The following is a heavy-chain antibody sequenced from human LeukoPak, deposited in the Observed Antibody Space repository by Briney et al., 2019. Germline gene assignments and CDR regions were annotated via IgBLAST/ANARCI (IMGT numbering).Heavy chain of an antibody. CDR2: INHSGST. V-gene: IGHV4-34*01. Sequence: SETLSLTCAVYGGSFSGYYWSWICQPPGKGLEWIGEINHSGSTNYNPSLKSRVTISVDTSKNQFSLKLSSVTAADTAVYYCARRRYYYDSSGYYYAGTFDYWGQGTLVTVSS. J-gene: IGHJ4*02. CDR1: GGSFSGYY. CDR3: ARRRYYYDSSGYYYAGTFDY. D-gene: IGHD3-22*01.